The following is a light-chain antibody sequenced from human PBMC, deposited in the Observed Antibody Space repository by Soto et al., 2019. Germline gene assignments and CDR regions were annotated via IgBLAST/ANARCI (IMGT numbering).Light chain of an antibody. Sequence: QSVLTQPPSASGSPGQSVTISCTGTSSDVGGYNYASWYQQHPGNAPKLMIYAVSKRPSGVPDRFSGSKSGNTASLTVSGLQAEDEADYYCSSYAGSNNLVFGTGTKVTVL. V-gene: IGLV2-8*01. CDR3: SSYAGSNNLV. J-gene: IGLJ1*01. CDR1: SSDVGGYNY. CDR2: AVS.